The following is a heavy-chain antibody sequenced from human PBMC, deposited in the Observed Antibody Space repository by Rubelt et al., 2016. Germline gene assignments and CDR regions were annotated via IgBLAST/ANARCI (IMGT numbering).Heavy chain of an antibody. J-gene: IGHJ5*02. Sequence: GGSISSNNWWTWLRQPPGKGLEWIGEINHRGSTNYNPSLKSRVTISVDTSMNQFSLKLSSVTAADTAVYYCARHRYSSSWYGEYNWFDPWGQGTLVTVSS. V-gene: IGHV4-4*02. CDR1: GGSISSNNW. CDR2: INHRGST. D-gene: IGHD6-13*01. CDR3: ARHRYSSSWYGEYNWFDP.